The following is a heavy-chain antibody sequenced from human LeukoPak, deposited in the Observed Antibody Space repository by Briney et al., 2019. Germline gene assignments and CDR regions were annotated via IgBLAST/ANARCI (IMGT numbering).Heavy chain of an antibody. Sequence: SVKVSGKASGFTFTSSAVQWVRQAREQRLEWIGWIVVGSGNTNYAQKFQERVTITRDMSTSTAYMELSSLRSEDTAVYYCAAEDGQLRAFDIWGQGTMVTVSS. J-gene: IGHJ3*02. D-gene: IGHD2-2*01. CDR1: GFTFTSSA. CDR2: IVVGSGNT. CDR3: AAEDGQLRAFDI. V-gene: IGHV1-58*01.